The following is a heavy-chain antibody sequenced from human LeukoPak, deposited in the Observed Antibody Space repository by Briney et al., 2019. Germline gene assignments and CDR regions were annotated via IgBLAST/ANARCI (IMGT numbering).Heavy chain of an antibody. D-gene: IGHD5-12*01. V-gene: IGHV4-4*07. CDR2: IYTSGST. Sequence: SETLSLTCTVSAGSIRSYYWSWIRQPAGKGLEWIGRIYTSGSTNYNPSLKSRVTISVDTSKNQFSLKLSSVTAADTAVYYCARGEWLRRTNWFDPWGQGTLVTVSS. J-gene: IGHJ5*02. CDR1: AGSIRSYY. CDR3: ARGEWLRRTNWFDP.